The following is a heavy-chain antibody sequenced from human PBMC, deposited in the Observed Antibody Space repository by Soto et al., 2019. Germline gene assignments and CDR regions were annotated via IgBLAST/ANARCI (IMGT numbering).Heavy chain of an antibody. Sequence: SETLSLTCTVPDDSITRYYWSWIRQPPGKGLEWIGYSHYSGSTNYNPSLESRLTMSVDTSKSQFSLNLRSVTAADTAVYYCARLSPMTIAGTSYYHSLDVWGQGAPVTVSS. D-gene: IGHD6-13*01. CDR3: ARLSPMTIAGTSYYHSLDV. V-gene: IGHV4-59*12. CDR1: DDSITRYY. J-gene: IGHJ6*02. CDR2: SHYSGST.